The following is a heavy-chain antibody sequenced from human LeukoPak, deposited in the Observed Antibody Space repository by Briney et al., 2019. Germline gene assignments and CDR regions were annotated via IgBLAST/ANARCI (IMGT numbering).Heavy chain of an antibody. CDR1: GFTFSSYS. CDR3: AKDGRLGSGWYPTYYYYMDV. J-gene: IGHJ6*03. V-gene: IGHV3-21*01. Sequence: GGSLRLSCAASGFTFSSYSMNWVRQAPGKGLEWVSSISSSSSYIYYADSVKGRFTISRDNAKNSLYLQMNSLRAEDTAVYYCAKDGRLGSGWYPTYYYYMDVWGKGTTVTISS. CDR2: ISSSSSYI. D-gene: IGHD6-19*01.